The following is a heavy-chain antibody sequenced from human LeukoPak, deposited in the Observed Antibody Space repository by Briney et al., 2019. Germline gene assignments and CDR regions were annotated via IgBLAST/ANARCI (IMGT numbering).Heavy chain of an antibody. CDR2: ISYDGSNK. Sequence: GVSLRLSCAASGFTFSSCGMHWVRQAPGKGLEWVAVISYDGSNKYYADSVKGRFTISRDNSKNTLYLQMNSLRAEDTAVYYCAKDFGPGLLWFGITGAFDYWGQGTLVTVSS. J-gene: IGHJ4*02. CDR1: GFTFSSCG. D-gene: IGHD3-10*01. V-gene: IGHV3-30*18. CDR3: AKDFGPGLLWFGITGAFDY.